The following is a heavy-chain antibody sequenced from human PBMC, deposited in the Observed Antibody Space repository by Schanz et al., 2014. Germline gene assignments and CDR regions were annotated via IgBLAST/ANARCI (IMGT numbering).Heavy chain of an antibody. CDR1: GFTASSDH. V-gene: IGHV3-21*05. CDR2: ISSGSSYA. Sequence: EVQLVESGGGLVKPGGSLRLSCVVSGFTASSDHMSWVRQAPGKGLEWVSDISSGSSYANYADSVKGRFTISRDNSKNTLYLQMNSLRADDTAVYFCARAHGNNWYGKGLDYWGQGTQVTVSS. J-gene: IGHJ4*02. CDR3: ARAHGNNWYGKGLDY. D-gene: IGHD1-1*01.